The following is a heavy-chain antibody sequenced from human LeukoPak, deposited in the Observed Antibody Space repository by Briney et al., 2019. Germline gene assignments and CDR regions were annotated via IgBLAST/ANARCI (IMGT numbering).Heavy chain of an antibody. V-gene: IGHV3-7*01. Sequence: GGSLRLSCAASGFTFDDYGMSWVRQAPGKGLEWVANINQDGSGKYYVDSVKGRFTISRDNAKNSLYLQMNSLRAEDTAVYYCARVVGAGYFDLWGRGTLVTVSS. J-gene: IGHJ2*01. CDR3: ARVVGAGYFDL. CDR2: INQDGSGK. D-gene: IGHD1-26*01. CDR1: GFTFDDYG.